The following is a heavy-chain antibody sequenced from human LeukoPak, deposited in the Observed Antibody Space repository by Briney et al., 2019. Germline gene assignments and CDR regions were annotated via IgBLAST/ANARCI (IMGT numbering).Heavy chain of an antibody. CDR1: GYTFTSFG. V-gene: IGHV1-18*01. CDR2: FSAYIGNT. CDR3: ARADCSGGSCYYISFDP. J-gene: IGHJ5*02. Sequence: SVKVSCQASGYTFTSFGISWVRQAPGQGLEWMGWFSAYIGNTNYAQKLQGRVTMTTDTSTSTAYMELRSLRSDDTAVYYCARADCSGGSCYYISFDPWGQGTLVTVSS. D-gene: IGHD2-15*01.